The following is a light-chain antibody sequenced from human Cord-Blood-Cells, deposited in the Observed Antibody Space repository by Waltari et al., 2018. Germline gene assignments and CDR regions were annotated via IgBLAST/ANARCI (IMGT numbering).Light chain of an antibody. CDR3: CSYAGSYTFV. CDR1: SSDVGGYNY. CDR2: DVR. V-gene: IGLV2-11*01. Sequence: QSDLTQPRSVSGSPGQSVTISCTGPSSDVGGYNYVSWYQQHPGKAPKLMIYDVRKRPSGVPDRFSGSKSGNTASLTISGLQAEDEADYYCCSYAGSYTFVFGTGTKVTVL. J-gene: IGLJ1*01.